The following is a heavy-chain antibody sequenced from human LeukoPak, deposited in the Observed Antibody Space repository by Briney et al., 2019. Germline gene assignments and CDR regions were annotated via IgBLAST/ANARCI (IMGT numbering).Heavy chain of an antibody. V-gene: IGHV3-23*01. Sequence: TGGSLRLSCEASGFTFSSYAMSWVRQAPGKGLEWVSSISDSGGATYYADSAKGRFTISRDNSKNTLNLQVNSLRDEDTAVYYCAKYVNGYFDYWGQGTLVTVSS. CDR3: AKYVNGYFDY. CDR1: GFTFSSYA. D-gene: IGHD3-10*02. CDR2: ISDSGGAT. J-gene: IGHJ4*02.